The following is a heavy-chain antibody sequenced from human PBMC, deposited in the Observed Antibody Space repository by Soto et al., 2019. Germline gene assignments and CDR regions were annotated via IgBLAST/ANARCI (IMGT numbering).Heavy chain of an antibody. CDR1: GGTVASSHW. CDR2: VYHTGDT. J-gene: IGHJ5*02. CDR3: AREIVTAGGNNYFDP. V-gene: IGHV4-4*02. D-gene: IGHD2-21*02. Sequence: SETLSLTCGVSGGTVASSHWWSWVRQSPGRGLEWIGNVYHTGDTNFNPSLQSRVTFSVDKSNNQFSLRLTSVTAADTAVYFCAREIVTAGGNNYFDPWGPGTLVTVPQ.